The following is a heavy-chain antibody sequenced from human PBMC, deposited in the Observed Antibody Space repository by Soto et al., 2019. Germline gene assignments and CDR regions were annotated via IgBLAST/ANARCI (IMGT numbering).Heavy chain of an antibody. J-gene: IGHJ5*02. V-gene: IGHV1-69*13. CDR1: GGTFSSYA. D-gene: IGHD3-3*01. CDR3: ARDPTHYDFWSGYYRDNWFDP. CDR2: IIPIFGTA. Sequence: GASLKVSCKASGGTFSSYAISWVRQAPGQGLEWMGGIIPIFGTANYAQKFQGRVTITADESTSTAYMELSSLRYEDTAVYYCARDPTHYDFWSGYYRDNWFDPWGQGTLVTVSS.